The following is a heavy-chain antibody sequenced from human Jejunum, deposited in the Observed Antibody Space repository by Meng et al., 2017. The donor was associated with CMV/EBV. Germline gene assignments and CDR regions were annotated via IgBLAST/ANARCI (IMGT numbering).Heavy chain of an antibody. D-gene: IGHD1-1*01. V-gene: IGHV1-2*02. CDR3: ARDGTAATSERGLAY. Sequence: QLQRGRSGVEVRAPGATVKVSCKTYGYTFTDYYMHWVRQAPGQGLEWMGWINPKRGDTNYEQKFQGRITMTRDTSINTFYMQLSRLTPDDTASYYCARDGTAATSERGLAYWGQGTLVTVSS. CDR2: INPKRGDT. J-gene: IGHJ4*02. CDR1: GYTFTDYY.